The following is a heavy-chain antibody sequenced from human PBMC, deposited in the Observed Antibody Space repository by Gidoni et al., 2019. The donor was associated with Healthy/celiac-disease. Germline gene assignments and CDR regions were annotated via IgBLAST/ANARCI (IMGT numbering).Heavy chain of an antibody. J-gene: IGHJ4*02. CDR1: GFTFTSSA. V-gene: IGHV1-58*01. CDR3: AAAPLYGGNYDY. CDR2: IVVVSGNT. Sequence: QMQLVQSGPEVKKPGTSVKVSCKASGFTFTSSAVQWVRQARGQRLEWIGWIVVVSGNTNYAQKFQERVTITRDMSTSTAYMELSSLRSEDTAVYYCAAAPLYGGNYDYWGQGTLVTVSS. D-gene: IGHD4-17*01.